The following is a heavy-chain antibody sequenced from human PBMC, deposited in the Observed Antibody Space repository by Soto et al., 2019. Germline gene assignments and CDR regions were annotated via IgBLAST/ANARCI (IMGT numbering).Heavy chain of an antibody. CDR2: IHAGGDA. CDR1: GAPISSYY. CDR3: AKNRGGYCSSYNWFDP. D-gene: IGHD2-15*01. J-gene: IGHJ5*02. Sequence: TSETLSLTCTVSGAPISSYYWSWMRQPAGKGLEWIGRIHAGGDAVYNPSLKSRVIMSTDTSKNQFSLWLRSISAADTAVYYCAKNRGGYCSSYNWFDPWGQGTSVTVS. V-gene: IGHV4-4*07.